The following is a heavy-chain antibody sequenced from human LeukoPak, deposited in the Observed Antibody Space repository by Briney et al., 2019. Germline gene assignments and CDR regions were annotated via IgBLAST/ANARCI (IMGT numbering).Heavy chain of an antibody. D-gene: IGHD3-3*01. Sequence: SETLSLTCTVSGGSISSSSYYWSWIRQPPGKGLEWIGYIYYSGSTNYNPSLKSRVTISVDTSRNQFSLKLSSVTAADTAVYYCARVIPNDFWSGYYLQNWFDPWGQGTLVTVSS. CDR1: GGSISSSSYY. J-gene: IGHJ5*02. CDR2: IYYSGST. V-gene: IGHV4-61*01. CDR3: ARVIPNDFWSGYYLQNWFDP.